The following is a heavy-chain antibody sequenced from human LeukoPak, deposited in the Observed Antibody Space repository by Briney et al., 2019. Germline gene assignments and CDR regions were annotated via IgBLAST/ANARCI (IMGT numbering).Heavy chain of an antibody. CDR1: GFTFSSYA. Sequence: GGSLRFSCAASGFTFSSYAMSWVRQAPGKGLEWVANIKQDGNEKYYVDSVKGRFTISRDNAKNSLYLQMNSLRAEDTAVYYCARDSTVTPWDYWGQGTLVTVSS. V-gene: IGHV3-7*01. CDR2: IKQDGNEK. D-gene: IGHD4-17*01. CDR3: ARDSTVTPWDY. J-gene: IGHJ4*02.